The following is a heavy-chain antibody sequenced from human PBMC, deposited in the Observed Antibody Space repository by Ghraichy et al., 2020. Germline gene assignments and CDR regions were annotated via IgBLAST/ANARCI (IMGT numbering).Heavy chain of an antibody. CDR3: AIQPAATMREFAFDY. D-gene: IGHD2-15*01. CDR1: GDSISRGNFF. Sequence: ESLNISCTVSGDSISRGNFFWGWIRQPPGKGLEWIGSIYYSGSTYYNPSLKSRVTMSVDTSKNQFSLNLRSVTAADTAVYYCAIQPAATMREFAFDYWGQGTLVTVSS. CDR2: IYYSGST. V-gene: IGHV4-39*01. J-gene: IGHJ4*02.